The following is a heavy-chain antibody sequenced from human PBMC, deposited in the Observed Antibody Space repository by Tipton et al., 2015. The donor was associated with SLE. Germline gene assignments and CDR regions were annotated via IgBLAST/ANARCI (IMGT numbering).Heavy chain of an antibody. CDR3: SREFSRYCSGSSCYTVDH. CDR2: IYYSGST. V-gene: IGHV4-31*03. D-gene: IGHD2-2*02. Sequence: TLSLTCTVSGDSISGGGYFWSWIRQHPGKGLEWIGYIYYSGSTSYNPSLKSRVTISVDTSKNQFSLKLSSVTAEDTAVYYCSREFSRYCSGSSCYTVDHWGQGTLVTVSS. CDR1: GDSISGGGYF. J-gene: IGHJ4*02.